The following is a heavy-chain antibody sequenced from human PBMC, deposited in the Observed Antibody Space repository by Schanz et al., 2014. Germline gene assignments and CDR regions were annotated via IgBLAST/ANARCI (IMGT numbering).Heavy chain of an antibody. CDR2: MNSKTGNT. Sequence: QVQLVQSGGEVKKPGASVKVSCKASGYSFTTYGLNWVRQAPGQGPEWMGWMNSKTGNTGYAQRFQGRVTMTRDTSTSTVYMELSSLRSEDTAVYYCARHGGIPYYPMDVWGQGTTVTVSS. CDR1: GYSFTTYG. V-gene: IGHV1-8*02. D-gene: IGHD3-16*01. CDR3: ARHGGIPYYPMDV. J-gene: IGHJ6*02.